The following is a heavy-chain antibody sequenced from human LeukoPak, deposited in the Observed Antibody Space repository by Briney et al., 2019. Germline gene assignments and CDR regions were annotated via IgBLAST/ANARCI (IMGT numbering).Heavy chain of an antibody. CDR2: INPKNGGT. CDR1: GYNFAHN. Sequence: ASVKVSCKASGYNFAHNIHWVRQAPGQGHEFMGWINPKNGGTKYAQNFQGRVTMTRDTSISTVYMELSGLGSDDTAVYYCVVSIQAAAIPAFDSWGQGTLVTVSS. D-gene: IGHD6-25*01. CDR3: VVSIQAAAIPAFDS. J-gene: IGHJ4*02. V-gene: IGHV1-2*02.